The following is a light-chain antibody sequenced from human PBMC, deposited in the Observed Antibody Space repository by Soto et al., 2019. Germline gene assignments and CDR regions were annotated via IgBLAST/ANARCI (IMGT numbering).Light chain of an antibody. CDR3: QQDSNCPRT. CDR1: KSVSSND. J-gene: IGKJ4*01. Sequence: ERVLTQSPCIGSLSPGDTSTLSSRRSKSVSSNDLAWYQQKPGQAPRLLIYGASTWASGIPARFSGSGSGTDFTLTISSLEPEDFAVYYCQQDSNCPRTFGGGTKVDIK. V-gene: IGKV3-15*01. CDR2: GAS.